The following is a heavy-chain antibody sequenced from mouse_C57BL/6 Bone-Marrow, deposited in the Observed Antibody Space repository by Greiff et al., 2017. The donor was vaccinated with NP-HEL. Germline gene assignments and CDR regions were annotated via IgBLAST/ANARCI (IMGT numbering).Heavy chain of an antibody. V-gene: IGHV1-63*01. CDR1: GYTFTNYW. Sequence: VQLQQSGAELVRPGTSVKMSCKASGYTFTNYWIGWAKQRPGHGLEWIGDIYPGGGYTNSNEKFKGKATLTADKSSSTAYMQFSSLTSEDSAIYYCARSHYYYGSSGFAYWGQGTLVTVSA. J-gene: IGHJ3*01. CDR2: IYPGGGYT. D-gene: IGHD1-1*01. CDR3: ARSHYYYGSSGFAY.